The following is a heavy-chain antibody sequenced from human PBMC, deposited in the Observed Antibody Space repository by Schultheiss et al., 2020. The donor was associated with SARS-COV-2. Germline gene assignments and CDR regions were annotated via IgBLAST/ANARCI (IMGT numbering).Heavy chain of an antibody. CDR3: AREKGLGSSYGMDV. V-gene: IGHV3-30*03. Sequence: GGSLRLSCAASGFTFSSYGMHWVRQAPGKGLEWVAVISYDGSNKYYADSVKGRFTISRDNSKNTLYLQMNSLRAEDTAVYYCAREKGLGSSYGMDVWGQGTTVTVSS. CDR2: ISYDGSNK. D-gene: IGHD7-27*01. CDR1: GFTFSSYG. J-gene: IGHJ6*02.